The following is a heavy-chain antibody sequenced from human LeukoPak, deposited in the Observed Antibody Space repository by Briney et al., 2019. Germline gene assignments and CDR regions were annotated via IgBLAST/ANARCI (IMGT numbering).Heavy chain of an antibody. CDR1: GFTFSSYA. V-gene: IGHV3-30-3*01. CDR3: ASNVYCSGGSCYDY. J-gene: IGHJ4*02. Sequence: GRSLRLSCAASGFTFSSYAMHWVRQAPGKGLEWVAVISYDGSNKYYADSVKGRFTISRDNSKNTLYLQMNSLRAEDTAVYYCASNVYCSGGSCYDYWGQGTLVTVSS. D-gene: IGHD2-15*01. CDR2: ISYDGSNK.